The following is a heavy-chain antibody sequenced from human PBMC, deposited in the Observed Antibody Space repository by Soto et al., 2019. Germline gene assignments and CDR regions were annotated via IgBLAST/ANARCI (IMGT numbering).Heavy chain of an antibody. V-gene: IGHV4-4*07. Sequence: PSETLSLTCTASGGSISNYFCNWIRQPAGKGLAWIGRIDNSGSTNYNPSLKSRITMSADTSRNQFSLKLNYVTAADTAVYYCARGGQDFWSGPFDYWRQGALVTVSS. D-gene: IGHD3-3*01. CDR1: GGSISNYF. J-gene: IGHJ4*02. CDR3: ARGGQDFWSGPFDY. CDR2: IDNSGST.